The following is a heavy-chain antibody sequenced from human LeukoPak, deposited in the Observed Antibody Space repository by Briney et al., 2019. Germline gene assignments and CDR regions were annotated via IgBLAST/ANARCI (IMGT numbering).Heavy chain of an antibody. D-gene: IGHD6-13*01. CDR3: ASFFIAAAATLDY. CDR1: GFTVSSNY. CDR2: ISYDGSNK. Sequence: GGSLRLSCAASGFTVSSNYMSWVRQAPGKGLEWVAVISYDGSNKYYADSVKGRFTISRDNSKNTLYLQMNSLRAEDTAVYYCASFFIAAAATLDYWGQGTLVTVSS. V-gene: IGHV3-30-3*01. J-gene: IGHJ4*02.